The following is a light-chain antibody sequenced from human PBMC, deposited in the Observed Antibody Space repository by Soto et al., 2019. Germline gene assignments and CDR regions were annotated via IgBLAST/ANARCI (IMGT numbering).Light chain of an antibody. CDR2: KAS. CDR3: QQYNSLSLT. CDR1: ENINSW. V-gene: IGKV1-5*03. J-gene: IGKJ1*01. Sequence: DIQMTQSPSTLSASVGDRITITCRATENINSWLAWYQQKPGKAPKLLIYKASNLESGVPSRFSGSGSGTEFALTISRLQHDDFATYYCQQYNSLSLTFGQGTKVEIK.